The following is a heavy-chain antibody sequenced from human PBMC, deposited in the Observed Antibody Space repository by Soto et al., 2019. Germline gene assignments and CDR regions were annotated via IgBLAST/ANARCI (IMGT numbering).Heavy chain of an antibody. CDR2: IISSSSYT. CDR1: GFTFSDYY. Sequence: QVQLVESGGGLVKPGGSLRLSCAASGFTFSDYYMSWIRQAPGKGLEWVSYIISSSSYTNYADSVKGRFTISRDNAKNSMYLQMSSVRADDTVVYYCARSSIAVGDYWYFDLWGRGTLVNLSS. CDR3: ARSSIAVGDYWYFDL. V-gene: IGHV3-11*06. D-gene: IGHD6-19*01. J-gene: IGHJ2*01.